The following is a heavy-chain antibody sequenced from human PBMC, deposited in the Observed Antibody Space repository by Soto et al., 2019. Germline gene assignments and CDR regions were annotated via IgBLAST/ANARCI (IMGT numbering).Heavy chain of an antibody. CDR1: GFSLSTSGVG. V-gene: IGHV2-5*01. CDR2: IYWNDDK. J-gene: IGHJ4*02. CDR3: AHRHRGDYGDYVDY. D-gene: IGHD4-17*01. Sequence: QITLKESGPTLVKPTQTLTLTCTFSGFSLSTSGVGVGWIRQPPGKALEWLALIYWNDDKRYSPSLKSRLTITKDTSKNQVVLTMNNMDPVDTATYYCAHRHRGDYGDYVDYWGQGTLVTVSS.